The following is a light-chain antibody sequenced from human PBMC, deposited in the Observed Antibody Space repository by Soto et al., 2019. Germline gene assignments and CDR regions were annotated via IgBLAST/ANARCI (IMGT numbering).Light chain of an antibody. CDR3: GTWDTSLSVWV. J-gene: IGLJ3*02. CDR1: SSNIGDNY. Sequence: QSVLTQPPSASAAPGQRVTISCSGTSSNIGDNYVSWYRQLPGTAPQLLIYDNYKRPSGIPDRFSGSKSGTSTTLGITGLQTGDEADYYCGTWDTSLSVWVFGGGTKLTVL. CDR2: DNY. V-gene: IGLV1-51*02.